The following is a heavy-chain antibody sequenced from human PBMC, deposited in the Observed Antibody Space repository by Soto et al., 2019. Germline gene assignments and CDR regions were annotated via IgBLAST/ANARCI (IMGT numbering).Heavy chain of an antibody. CDR3: ARSQWLGKYNWFDP. D-gene: IGHD6-19*01. CDR1: GGSISSYY. J-gene: IGHJ5*02. V-gene: IGHV4-59*08. CDR2: IYYSGST. Sequence: PSETLSLTCTVSGGSISSYYWSWIRQPPGKGLEWIGYIYYSGSTNYNPSLKSRVTISVDTSKNQFSLKLSSVTAADTAVYYCARSQWLGKYNWFDPWGQGTLVTVSS.